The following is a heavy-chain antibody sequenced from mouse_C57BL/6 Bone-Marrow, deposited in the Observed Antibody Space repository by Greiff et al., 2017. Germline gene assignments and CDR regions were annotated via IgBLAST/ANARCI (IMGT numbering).Heavy chain of an antibody. D-gene: IGHD2-3*01. Sequence: VQLVESGPGLVAPSQSLSITCTVSGFSFTSYAISWVRQPPGKGLEWLGVIWTGGGTNSNSALKSRLSISKDNSKSQVLLKMNSLQTDDTARYYCARISYDGYWNMDYWGQGTSVTVSS. J-gene: IGHJ4*01. V-gene: IGHV2-9-1*01. CDR2: IWTGGGT. CDR3: ARISYDGYWNMDY. CDR1: GFSFTSYA.